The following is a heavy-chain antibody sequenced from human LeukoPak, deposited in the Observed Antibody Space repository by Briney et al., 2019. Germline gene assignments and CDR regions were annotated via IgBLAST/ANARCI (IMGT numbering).Heavy chain of an antibody. CDR1: GFTFSSYG. V-gene: IGHV3-23*01. CDR3: ARQPDDFSGWNNGQDFFDY. J-gene: IGHJ4*02. D-gene: IGHD6-19*01. CDR2: ISGSGDST. Sequence: GGSLRLSCAASGFTFSSYGMGWVRQAPGKGLEWVSAISGSGDSTYYADSVKGRFTISRDNSKNTLYLQMNSLRAEDTAVHYCARQPDDFSGWNNGQDFFDYWGQGTLVTVSS.